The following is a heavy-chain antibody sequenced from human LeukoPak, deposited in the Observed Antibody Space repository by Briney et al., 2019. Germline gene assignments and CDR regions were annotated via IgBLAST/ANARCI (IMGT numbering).Heavy chain of an antibody. CDR1: GFTFSSYW. Sequence: GGSLRLSCAASGFTFSSYWMHWVRQAPGKGLVWVSRINSDGSSTSYADSVKGRFTISRDNAKNTLYLQINSLRAEDTAVYYCARGGSGWFRWFDPWGQGTLVTVSS. CDR2: INSDGSST. J-gene: IGHJ5*02. CDR3: ARGGSGWFRWFDP. V-gene: IGHV3-74*01. D-gene: IGHD6-19*01.